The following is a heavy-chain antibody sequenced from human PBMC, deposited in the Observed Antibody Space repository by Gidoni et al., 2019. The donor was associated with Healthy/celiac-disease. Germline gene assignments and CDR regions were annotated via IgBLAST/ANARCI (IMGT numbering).Heavy chain of an antibody. CDR1: GFTFSSYS. CDR3: ARDDGFGVVADY. J-gene: IGHJ4*02. CDR2: ISSSSSYI. V-gene: IGHV3-21*01. Sequence: EVQLVESGGGLVKHGGSLRLSCAASGFTFSSYSMNWVRQAPGKGLEWVSSISSSSSYIYYADSVKGRFTISRDNAKNSLYLQMSSLRAEDTAVYFCARDDGFGVVADYWGQGTLVTVSS. D-gene: IGHD2-15*01.